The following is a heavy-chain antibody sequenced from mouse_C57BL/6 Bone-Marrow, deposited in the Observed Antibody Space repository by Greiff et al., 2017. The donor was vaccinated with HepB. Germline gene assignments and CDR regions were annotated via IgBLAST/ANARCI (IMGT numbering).Heavy chain of an antibody. V-gene: IGHV1-64*01. Sequence: VQLQQPGAELVKPGASVKLSCKASGYTFTSYWMHWVKQRPGQGLEWIGMIHPNSGSTNYNEKFKSKATLTVDKSSSTAYMQLSSLTSEDYAVYYCARSRLDYAMDYWGQGTSVTVSS. J-gene: IGHJ4*01. CDR1: GYTFTSYW. D-gene: IGHD2-2*01. CDR3: ARSRLDYAMDY. CDR2: IHPNSGST.